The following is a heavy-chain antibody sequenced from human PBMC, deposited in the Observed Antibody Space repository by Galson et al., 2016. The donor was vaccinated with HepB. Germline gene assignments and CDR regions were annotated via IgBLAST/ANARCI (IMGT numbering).Heavy chain of an antibody. CDR1: GFTFSSYS. Sequence: SLRLSCAASGFTFSSYSMAWIRQPPGKGLEWVSSISSSSSYIHYADSVRGRFTISRGITKNSLYLQMNSLRVEDTAVYYCARGWDTSGWNIGYWGQGTLVTVSS. CDR3: ARGWDTSGWNIGY. D-gene: IGHD6-19*01. J-gene: IGHJ4*02. CDR2: ISSSSSYI. V-gene: IGHV3-21*01.